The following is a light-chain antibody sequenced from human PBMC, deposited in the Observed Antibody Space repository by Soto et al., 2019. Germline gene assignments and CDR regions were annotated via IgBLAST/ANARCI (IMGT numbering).Light chain of an antibody. CDR1: QGISNY. Sequence: DIQMTQSPSSLSASVGDRVTITCRASQGISNYLAWYQQKPGKVPKLLIYAASTLQSGVPSRFSGSGSGTDFTLTISSLQPEDVATDYCQKYNSANRKCGQGTKVDIK. CDR3: QKYNSANRK. CDR2: AAS. J-gene: IGKJ1*01. V-gene: IGKV1-27*01.